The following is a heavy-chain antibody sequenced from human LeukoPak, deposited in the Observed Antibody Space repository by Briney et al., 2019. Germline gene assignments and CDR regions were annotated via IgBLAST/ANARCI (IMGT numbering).Heavy chain of an antibody. CDR2: ISSSSSYI. V-gene: IGHV3-21*01. CDR1: GFTFSSYS. J-gene: IGHJ6*02. Sequence: PGGSLRLSCAASGFTFSSYSMNWVRQAPGKGLEWVSSISSSSSYIYYADSVKGRFTISRDNSKNTLYLQMNSLRAEDTAVYYCARSGYRSYYYGMDVWGQGTTVTVSS. D-gene: IGHD5-18*01. CDR3: ARSGYRSYYYGMDV.